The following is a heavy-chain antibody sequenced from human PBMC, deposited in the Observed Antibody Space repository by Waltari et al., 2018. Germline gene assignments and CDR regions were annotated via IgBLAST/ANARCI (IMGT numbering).Heavy chain of an antibody. Sequence: QVQLVQSGAEVNKPGASVKVSCQASGYTFTAFSMHWVRQAPGQGREWMGWINPTNGATGYAQKFQGRVTMTSDTSIRAAYMELKSLRYDDTAVYFCARGGGYTISEPGDFWGQGTLVTVSS. CDR1: GYTFTAFS. CDR3: ARGGGYTISEPGDF. V-gene: IGHV1-2*02. D-gene: IGHD2-15*01. J-gene: IGHJ4*02. CDR2: INPTNGAT.